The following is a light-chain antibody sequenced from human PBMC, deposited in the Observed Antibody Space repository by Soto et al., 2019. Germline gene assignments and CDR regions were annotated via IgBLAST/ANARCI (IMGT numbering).Light chain of an antibody. CDR1: QSLVHSDGNTY. J-gene: IGKJ1*01. CDR3: MQPTHWPWT. V-gene: IGKV2-30*02. Sequence: DVVMTQSPLSLPVTLGQPASISCRSSQSLVHSDGNTYLSWFQQRPGQSPRRLVYKVSNRDSGVPDRFSGSGSGTDFTLKISRVEAEDVGVYYCMQPTHWPWTFGQGTKVEVK. CDR2: KVS.